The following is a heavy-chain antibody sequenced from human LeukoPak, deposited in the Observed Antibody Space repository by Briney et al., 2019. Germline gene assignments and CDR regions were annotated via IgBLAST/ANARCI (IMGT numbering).Heavy chain of an antibody. J-gene: IGHJ4*02. CDR2: IKRDGSEK. Sequence: GGSLRLSCAASGFTFSSYWMSWVRQAPGKGLEWVANIKRDGSEKYYVDSVKGRFTISRDNAKNSLYLQMNSLRAEDTAVYYCARDHPEGYFDYWGQGTLVTVSS. CDR3: ARDHPEGYFDY. V-gene: IGHV3-7*01. CDR1: GFTFSSYW.